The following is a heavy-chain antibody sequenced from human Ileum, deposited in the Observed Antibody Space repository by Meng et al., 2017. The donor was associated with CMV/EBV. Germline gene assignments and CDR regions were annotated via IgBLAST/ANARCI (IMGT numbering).Heavy chain of an antibody. Sequence: ASVKVSCKASGYTFPGDYIHWLRQAPGQGLEWVGWINPKSGGTNSAQKFQGWVTMTGDTSINTAYMELSRLTFDDTAIYYCATNGGGMDVWGQGTTVTVSS. CDR3: ATNGGGMDV. J-gene: IGHJ6*02. V-gene: IGHV1-2*04. CDR2: INPKSGGT. CDR1: GYTFPGDY. D-gene: IGHD3-10*01.